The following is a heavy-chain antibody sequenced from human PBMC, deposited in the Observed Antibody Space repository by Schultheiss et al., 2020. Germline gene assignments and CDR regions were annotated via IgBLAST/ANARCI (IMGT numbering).Heavy chain of an antibody. CDR3: ARARREMSGWYDYYYYGMDV. CDR2: INSDGSST. CDR1: GFTFSSYW. J-gene: IGHJ6*02. D-gene: IGHD6-19*01. Sequence: GESLKISCAASGFTFSSYWMHWVRQAPGKGLVWVSRINSDGSSTSYADSVKGRFTISRDNAKNTLYLQMNSLRAEDTAVYYCARARREMSGWYDYYYYGMDVWGQGTTVTVSS. V-gene: IGHV3-74*01.